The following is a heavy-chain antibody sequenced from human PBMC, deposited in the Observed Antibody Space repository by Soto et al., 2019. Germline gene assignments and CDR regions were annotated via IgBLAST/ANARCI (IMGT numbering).Heavy chain of an antibody. J-gene: IGHJ4*02. V-gene: IGHV4-59*08. CDR3: AKQLFYIAPAFDF. Sequence: PSETLSLTCTVSGGSISSDYWSWIRQPPGKGLEWIGNIYYSGSTNYNPSLKSRVTISVDTSKNQFSLKLSSVTAADTAMYYCAKQLFYIAPAFDFWGQGTLVTVSS. CDR1: GGSISSDY. CDR2: IYYSGST. D-gene: IGHD6-13*01.